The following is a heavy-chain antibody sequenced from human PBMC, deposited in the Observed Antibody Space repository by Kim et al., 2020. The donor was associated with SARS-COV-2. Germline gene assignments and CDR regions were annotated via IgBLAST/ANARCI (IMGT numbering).Heavy chain of an antibody. CDR3: ARDGTLVRGVLTHYYGMDV. Sequence: ASVKVSCKASNYTFSAYGVSWVRQAPGQGLEWMGWISIDNGDTKYAQNLQGRVTITTDTSTSTAYMELRSLKSDDTAIYYCARDGTLVRGVLTHYYGMDVWGQGTTVTVSS. CDR2: ISIDNGDT. D-gene: IGHD3-10*01. J-gene: IGHJ6*02. V-gene: IGHV1-18*01. CDR1: NYTFSAYG.